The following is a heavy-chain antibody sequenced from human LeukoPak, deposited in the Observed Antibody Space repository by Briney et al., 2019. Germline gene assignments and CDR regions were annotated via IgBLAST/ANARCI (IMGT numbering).Heavy chain of an antibody. CDR1: GFTFDSYS. CDR2: INSDGSST. Sequence: GGSLRLSCAASGFTFDSYSMNWVRQAPGKGLVWVSRINSDGSSTSYADPVKGRFTISRDNAKNTLYLQMNSLRAEDTAVYYCARDRKYYDFWSGYHTRGVFDYWGQGTLVTVSS. CDR3: ARDRKYYDFWSGYHTRGVFDY. J-gene: IGHJ4*02. V-gene: IGHV3-74*01. D-gene: IGHD3-3*01.